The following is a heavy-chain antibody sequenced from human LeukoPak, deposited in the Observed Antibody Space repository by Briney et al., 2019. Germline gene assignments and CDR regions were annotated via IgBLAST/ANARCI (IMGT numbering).Heavy chain of an antibody. CDR1: GYTFTGYY. J-gene: IGHJ4*02. CDR3: ARDPYYGSGSYSNIDY. Sequence: ASVKVSCKASGYTFTGYYMHWVRQAPGQGLEWMGWINPNSGGTNYAQKFQGRVTMTRDTSISTAYMELSRLRSDDTAVYYCARDPYYGSGSYSNIDYWGQGTLVTVSS. V-gene: IGHV1-2*02. D-gene: IGHD3-10*01. CDR2: INPNSGGT.